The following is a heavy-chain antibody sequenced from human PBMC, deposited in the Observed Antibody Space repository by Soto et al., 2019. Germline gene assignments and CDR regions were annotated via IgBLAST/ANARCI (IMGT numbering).Heavy chain of an antibody. CDR3: ARLGVRYYYHYMDV. CDR2: INHSGST. V-gene: IGHV4-34*01. Sequence: PSETLSLTCAVYGGSFSGYYWSWIRQPPGKGLEWIGEINHSGSTNYNPSLKSRVTISVDTSKNQFSLKLSSVTAADTAVYYCARLGVRYYYHYMDVWGKGTTVTVSS. D-gene: IGHD3-16*01. J-gene: IGHJ6*03. CDR1: GGSFSGYY.